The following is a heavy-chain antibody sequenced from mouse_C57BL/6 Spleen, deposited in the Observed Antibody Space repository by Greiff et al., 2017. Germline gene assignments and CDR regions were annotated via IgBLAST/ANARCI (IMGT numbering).Heavy chain of an antibody. Sequence: QVQLQQSGAELARPGASVKMSCKASGYTFTSYTMHLVKQRPGQGLEWIGYINPSSGYTKYNQKFKDKATLTADKSSSTAYMQLSSLTSEDSAVYYCAATVVATPFADWGQGTLVTVSA. CDR1: GYTFTSYT. J-gene: IGHJ3*01. CDR3: AATVVATPFAD. V-gene: IGHV1-4*01. D-gene: IGHD1-1*01. CDR2: INPSSGYT.